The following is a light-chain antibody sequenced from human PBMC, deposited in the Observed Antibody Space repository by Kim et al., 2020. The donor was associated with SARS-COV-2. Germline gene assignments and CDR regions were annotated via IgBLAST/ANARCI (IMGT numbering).Light chain of an antibody. J-gene: IGLJ3*02. CDR3: AAWDDRLNVWV. Sequence: GQRVTISCSGISSNIGSNTVNCYQELPGTAPKRLIYSNKQRPSGVPDRFSGSKSGTSASLAISGLQSEDEADYYCAAWDDRLNVWVFGGGTQLTVL. CDR2: SNK. V-gene: IGLV1-44*01. CDR1: SSNIGSNT.